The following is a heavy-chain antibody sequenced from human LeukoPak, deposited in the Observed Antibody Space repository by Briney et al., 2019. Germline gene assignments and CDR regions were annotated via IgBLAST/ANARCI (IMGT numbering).Heavy chain of an antibody. CDR3: ARGSNVLRYCDGLFLTWFDP. CDR1: GGSFSGYY. CDR2: INHSGST. J-gene: IGHJ5*02. D-gene: IGHD3-9*01. V-gene: IGHV4-34*01. Sequence: PWETLSLTCAVYGGSFSGYYWSWIRQPPGKGLEWIGEINHSGSTNYNPSLKSRVTISVDTSKNQFSLKLSSVTAADTAVYYCARGSNVLRYCDGLFLTWFDPWGQGTLVTVSS.